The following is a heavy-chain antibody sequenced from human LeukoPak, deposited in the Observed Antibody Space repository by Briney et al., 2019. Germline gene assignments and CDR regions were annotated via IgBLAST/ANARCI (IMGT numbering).Heavy chain of an antibody. V-gene: IGHV1-69*13. Sequence: ASVKVSCKASGGTFSSYAISWVRQAPGQGPEWMGGIIPIFGTANYAQKFQGRVTITADESTSTAYMELSSLRSEDTAVYYCARGGVAGRPLEAFDIWGQGTMVTVSS. D-gene: IGHD6-19*01. CDR1: GGTFSSYA. CDR2: IIPIFGTA. CDR3: ARGGVAGRPLEAFDI. J-gene: IGHJ3*02.